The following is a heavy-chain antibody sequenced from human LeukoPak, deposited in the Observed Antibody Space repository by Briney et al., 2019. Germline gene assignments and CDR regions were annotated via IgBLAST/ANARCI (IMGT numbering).Heavy chain of an antibody. J-gene: IGHJ4*02. CDR1: GGSTSSSSYY. V-gene: IGHV4-39*01. Sequence: SETLSLTCTVSGGSTSSSSYYWGWIRQPPGKGLEWIGSIYYSGSTYYNPSLKSRVTISVDTSKNQFSLKLSSVTAADTAVYYCARQGAFWTPRAAAGNFDYWGQGTLVTVSS. D-gene: IGHD6-13*01. CDR2: IYYSGST. CDR3: ARQGAFWTPRAAAGNFDY.